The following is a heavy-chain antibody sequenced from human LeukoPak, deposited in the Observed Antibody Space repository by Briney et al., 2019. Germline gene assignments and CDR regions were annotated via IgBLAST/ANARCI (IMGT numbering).Heavy chain of an antibody. J-gene: IGHJ3*02. CDR2: MRQDGSEK. D-gene: IGHD6-6*01. V-gene: IGHV3-7*01. CDR1: VFTFFNYW. Sequence: PGGSLRLSCAASVFTFFNYWMSWVRQAPGKGLEGVANMRQDGSEKYYVDSVKGRFTISRDNAKNSLYLQMKSLRAEDTAVYYCARSIIAIRLANSNYAFDIWGQGTMVTVSS. CDR3: ARSIIAIRLANSNYAFDI.